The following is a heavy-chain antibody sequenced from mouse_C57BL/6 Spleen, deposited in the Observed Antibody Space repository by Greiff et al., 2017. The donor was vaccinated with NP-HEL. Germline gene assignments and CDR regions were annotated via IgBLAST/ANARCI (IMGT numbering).Heavy chain of an antibody. CDR2: IYPRDGST. D-gene: IGHD1-1*01. Sequence: VQLQQSDAELVKPGASVKISCKVSGYTFTDHTIHWMKQRPEQGLEWIGYIYPRDGSTKYNEKFKGKATLTADKSSSTAYMQLNSRTSEDSAVYVWARDYYGSSSFADWGQGTLVTVAA. CDR1: GYTFTDHT. J-gene: IGHJ3*01. CDR3: ARDYYGSSSFAD. V-gene: IGHV1-78*01.